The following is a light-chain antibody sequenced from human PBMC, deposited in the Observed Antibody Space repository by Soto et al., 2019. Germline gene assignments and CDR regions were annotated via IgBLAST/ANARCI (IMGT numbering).Light chain of an antibody. CDR2: GVS. V-gene: IGKV3-20*01. Sequence: ELVLTQSPGTLSLSPGARATLSCRASQSVSRSYLAWYQQKVGQAPRLLIYGVSSRATGIPDRFSGSGSGTDFTLTISRLEPEDFAVYYCQQYGTPPYTFGQGTKLEIK. CDR3: QQYGTPPYT. CDR1: QSVSRSY. J-gene: IGKJ2*01.